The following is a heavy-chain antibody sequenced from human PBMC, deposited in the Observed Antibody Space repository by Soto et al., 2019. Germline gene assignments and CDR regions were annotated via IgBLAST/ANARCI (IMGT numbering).Heavy chain of an antibody. J-gene: IGHJ6*02. CDR3: ARDRGIAVAGKNLYYYYYGMDV. V-gene: IGHV1-18*01. CDR1: GYTFTSYG. D-gene: IGHD6-19*01. CDR2: ISAYNGNT. Sequence: GASVKFSCKASGYTFTSYGISWVRQAPGQGLEWMGWISAYNGNTNYAQKLQGRVTMTTDTSTSTAYMELRSLRSDDTAVYYCARDRGIAVAGKNLYYYYYGMDVWGQGTTVTVS.